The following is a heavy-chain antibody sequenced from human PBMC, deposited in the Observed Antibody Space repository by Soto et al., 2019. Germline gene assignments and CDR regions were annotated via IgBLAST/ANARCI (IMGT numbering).Heavy chain of an antibody. CDR1: GGSFSGYY. D-gene: IGHD2-15*01. V-gene: IGHV4-34*01. CDR2: INHSGST. Sequence: SETLSLTCAVYGGSFSGYYWSWIRQPPGKGLEWIGEINHSGSTNYNPSLKSRVTISVDTSKNQFSLQLSSVTAADTAVYYCARGGYCSGGSCPAGENWFDPWGQGTLVTVSS. CDR3: ARGGYCSGGSCPAGENWFDP. J-gene: IGHJ5*02.